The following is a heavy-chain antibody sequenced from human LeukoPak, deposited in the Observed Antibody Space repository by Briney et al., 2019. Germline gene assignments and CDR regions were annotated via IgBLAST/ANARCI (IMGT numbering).Heavy chain of an antibody. CDR1: GFTFDDYA. D-gene: IGHD6-13*01. CDR3: AKEAAAAGPQLNFDY. J-gene: IGHJ4*02. Sequence: GGSLRLSCAASGFTFDDYAMHWVRQAPGKGLEWVSGISWNSGSIGYADSVKGRFTISRDNAKNSLYLQMNSLRAEDTALYYCAKEAAAAGPQLNFDYWGQGTLVTVSP. V-gene: IGHV3-9*01. CDR2: ISWNSGSI.